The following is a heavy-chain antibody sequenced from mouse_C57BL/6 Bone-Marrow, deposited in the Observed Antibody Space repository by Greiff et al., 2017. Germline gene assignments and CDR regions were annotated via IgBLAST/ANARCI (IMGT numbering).Heavy chain of an antibody. CDR3: ARNDDYDLFAY. J-gene: IGHJ3*01. CDR1: GYTFTSYW. D-gene: IGHD2-4*01. V-gene: IGHV1-59*01. Sequence: QVQLQQPGAELVRPGTSVKLSCKASGYTFTSYWMHWVKQRPGQGLEWIGVIDPSDSYTNYNQKLKGKATLTVDTSSSTAYMQLSSLTSEDSAVYYCARNDDYDLFAYWGQGTLVTVSA. CDR2: IDPSDSYT.